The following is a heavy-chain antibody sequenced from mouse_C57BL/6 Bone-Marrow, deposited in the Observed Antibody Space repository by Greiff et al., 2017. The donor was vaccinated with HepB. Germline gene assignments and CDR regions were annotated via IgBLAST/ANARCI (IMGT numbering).Heavy chain of an antibody. CDR1: GYTFTDYN. V-gene: IGHV1-22*01. J-gene: IGHJ3*01. Sequence: VQLKESGPELVKPGASVKMSCKASGYTFTDYNMHWVKQSHGKSLEWIGYINPNNGGTSYNQKFKGKATLTVNKSSSTAYMELRSLTAEDSAVYYCARRGQTGFAYWGQGTLVTVSA. CDR3: ARRGQTGFAY. CDR2: INPNNGGT.